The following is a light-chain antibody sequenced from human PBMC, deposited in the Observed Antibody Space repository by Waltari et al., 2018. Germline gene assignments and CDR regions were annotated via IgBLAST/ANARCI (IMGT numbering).Light chain of an antibody. CDR3: MQGTHWPWT. CDR1: QNLLSRDGNTY. Sequence: VGMTHSPLPLPVTLGQPASISCRSSQNLLSRDGNTYFNWFQHRPGQSPMRLFYKVSNRDSGVPDRFSGSGSGTDFTLRISRVEAEDVGIYYCMQGTHWPWTFGQGTKVEIK. CDR2: KVS. J-gene: IGKJ1*01. V-gene: IGKV2-30*01.